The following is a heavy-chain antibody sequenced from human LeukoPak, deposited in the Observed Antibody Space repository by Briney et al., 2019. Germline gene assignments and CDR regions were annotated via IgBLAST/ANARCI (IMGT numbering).Heavy chain of an antibody. CDR1: GFTFNSYG. CDR2: IRYDGSNK. D-gene: IGHD5-18*01. V-gene: IGHV3-33*01. Sequence: GGSLRLSCAASGFTFNSYGMHWVRQAPGKGLEWVAVIRYDGSNKYYADSVKGRFTISRDNSKNTLYLQMNSLRAEDTAVYYCARDQELWIQYYFDYWGQGTLVTVSS. CDR3: ARDQELWIQYYFDY. J-gene: IGHJ4*02.